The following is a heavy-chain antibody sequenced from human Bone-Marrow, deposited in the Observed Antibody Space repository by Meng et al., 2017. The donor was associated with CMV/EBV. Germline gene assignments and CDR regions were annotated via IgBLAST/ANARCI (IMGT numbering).Heavy chain of an antibody. CDR3: ARDLLRYSRSSELQP. D-gene: IGHD6-6*01. CDR2: IHYSGGT. V-gene: IGHV4-61*01. Sequence: SETLSLTCTVSGGSVSRDTYFWSWIRQPPGKGLEWIGYIHYSGGTNYSPSLKSRVSISIDTSRNQFSLKLTSVTAADTAVYYCARDLLRYSRSSELQPWGQGTLVTVSS. CDR1: GGSVSRDTYF. J-gene: IGHJ5*02.